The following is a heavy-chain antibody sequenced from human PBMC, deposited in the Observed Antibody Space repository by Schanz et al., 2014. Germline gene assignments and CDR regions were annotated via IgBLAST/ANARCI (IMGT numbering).Heavy chain of an antibody. CDR1: GGTITSYT. CDR2: VIPTLAIA. D-gene: IGHD6-13*01. V-gene: IGHV1-69*02. Sequence: QVQLVQSGAEVKKPGSSVKVSCKASGGTITSYTISWVRQAPGQGLEWMGRVIPTLAIANSAQKFQGRVTITADKSTFTAYMDVSSLRSEDTAVYYCASSGAGYSSSWDFDYWGQGTLVTVSS. J-gene: IGHJ4*02. CDR3: ASSGAGYSSSWDFDY.